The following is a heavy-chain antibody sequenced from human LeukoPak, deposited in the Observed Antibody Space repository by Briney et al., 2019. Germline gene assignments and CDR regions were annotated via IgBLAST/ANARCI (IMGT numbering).Heavy chain of an antibody. Sequence: PSETLSLTCTVSGGSISNYYWSWIRQPPGKGLEWIGEINHSGSTNYNPSLKSRVTISVDTSKKQFSLKLNSVTAADRAVYYCARRGYYGSGSHYAFSWFDPWGQGTLVTVSS. D-gene: IGHD3-10*01. CDR3: ARRGYYGSGSHYAFSWFDP. CDR1: GGSISNYY. V-gene: IGHV4-34*01. CDR2: INHSGST. J-gene: IGHJ5*02.